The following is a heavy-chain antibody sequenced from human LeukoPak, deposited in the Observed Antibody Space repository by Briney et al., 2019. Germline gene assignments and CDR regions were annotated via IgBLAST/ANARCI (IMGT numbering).Heavy chain of an antibody. CDR1: GFTFSSYA. CDR3: ARDRAARD. D-gene: IGHD3-10*01. CDR2: ISGSGGST. V-gene: IGHV3-23*01. Sequence: GGSLRLSCAASGFTFSSYAMSWVRQAPGKGLEWVSAISGSGGSTYYADSVKGRFTISRDNSKNTVNLHMDSLKVEDTAVYYCARDRAARDWGQGTLVTVSS. J-gene: IGHJ4*02.